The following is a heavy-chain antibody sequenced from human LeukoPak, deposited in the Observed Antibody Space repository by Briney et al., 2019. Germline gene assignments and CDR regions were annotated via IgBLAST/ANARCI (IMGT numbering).Heavy chain of an antibody. CDR1: GFTFNTYA. Sequence: PGGSLRLSCAASGFTFNTYAMSWVRQAPGKGLEWVSAVSSFGGTTYYADSAKGRFTISRDNAKNSLFLQMNSLRVEDTAVFYCAREAGSGSSLDAFDIWGQGTMVTVSS. CDR2: VSSFGGTT. J-gene: IGHJ3*02. CDR3: AREAGSGSSLDAFDI. V-gene: IGHV3-21*01. D-gene: IGHD3-10*01.